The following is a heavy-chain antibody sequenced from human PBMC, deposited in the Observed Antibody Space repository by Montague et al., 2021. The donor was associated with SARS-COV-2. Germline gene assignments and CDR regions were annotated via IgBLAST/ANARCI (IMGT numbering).Heavy chain of an antibody. Sequence: SETLSLTCDVSGVSITSNNWWNWVRQSPEKGLEWIGEVHPSGSTNYNPSLGSRVTISTDTSKNQLSLKVNSVTAADTAVYYCVRDHPYGGPRGAYDVWGQGTVVTVSS. CDR1: GVSITSNNW. V-gene: IGHV4-4*02. CDR3: VRDHPYGGPRGAYDV. CDR2: VHPSGST. D-gene: IGHD4-23*01. J-gene: IGHJ3*01.